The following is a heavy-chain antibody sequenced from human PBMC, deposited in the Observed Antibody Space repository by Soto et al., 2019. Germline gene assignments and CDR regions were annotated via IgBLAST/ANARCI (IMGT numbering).Heavy chain of an antibody. D-gene: IGHD3-10*01. CDR2: IYSGGNT. Sequence: GGSLRLSCAASGFIVSSKYMSWVRQAPGKGLEWVSVIYSGGNTYCADSVKGRFTISRDDSKVTVFLQMNSLRAEDTAVYYCARQNTFGEFDYWGQGTLVTVSS. CDR3: ARQNTFGEFDY. CDR1: GFIVSSKY. V-gene: IGHV3-53*01. J-gene: IGHJ4*02.